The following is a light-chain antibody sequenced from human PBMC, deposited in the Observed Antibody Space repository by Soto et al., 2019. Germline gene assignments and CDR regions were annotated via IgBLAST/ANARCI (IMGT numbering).Light chain of an antibody. V-gene: IGLV1-44*01. CDR1: NSNIGSNT. CDR3: AAWDDSLNGVV. CDR2: SSN. Sequence: QSVLTQPPSASGTPGQRVTISCSGSNSNIGSNTVNWYQQLPGTAPKLLIYSSNQRPSGVPDRFSGSKSGTSASLAISGLQSEDEADYSCAAWDDSLNGVVFGGGNKVTVL. J-gene: IGLJ2*01.